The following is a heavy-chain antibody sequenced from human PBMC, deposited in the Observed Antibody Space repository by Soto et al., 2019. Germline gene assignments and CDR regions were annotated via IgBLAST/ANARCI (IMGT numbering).Heavy chain of an antibody. Sequence: GGSLRLSCAASGLTFSNVWMTWVRQAPGKGLEWVSAISGSGGSTYYADSVKGRFTISRDNSKNTLYLQMNSLRAEDTAVYYCAKAITGTMYYYGMDVWGQGTTVTVSS. CDR1: GLTFSNVW. CDR2: ISGSGGST. V-gene: IGHV3-23*01. J-gene: IGHJ6*02. D-gene: IGHD1-7*01. CDR3: AKAITGTMYYYGMDV.